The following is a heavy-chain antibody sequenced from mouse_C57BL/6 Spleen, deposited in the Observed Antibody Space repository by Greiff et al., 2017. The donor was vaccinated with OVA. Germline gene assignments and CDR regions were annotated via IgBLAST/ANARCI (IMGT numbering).Heavy chain of an antibody. Sequence: VQLQQSGAELVKPGASVKISCKASGYAFSSYWMNWVKQRPGKGLEWIGQIYPGDGDTNYNGKFKGKATLTADKSSSTAYMQLSSLTSEDSAVYCCARDGDYEGGFYYFDYWGQGTTLTVSS. V-gene: IGHV1-80*01. J-gene: IGHJ2*01. CDR1: GYAFSSYW. D-gene: IGHD1-1*01. CDR3: ARDGDYEGGFYYFDY. CDR2: IYPGDGDT.